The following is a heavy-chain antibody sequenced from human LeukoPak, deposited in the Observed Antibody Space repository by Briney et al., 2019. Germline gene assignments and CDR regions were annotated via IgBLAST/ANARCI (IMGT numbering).Heavy chain of an antibody. Sequence: PSETLSLTCTASGVSISSYRWTWIRQPPGKGLEWIGNIYHSGSTNFNPSLRSRVTMSVDMSKNQFSLKLSSVTAADTAVYYCARGGYQWLAQFDYWGEGALVTVSS. CDR2: IYHSGST. V-gene: IGHV4-59*01. CDR3: ARGGYQWLAQFDY. D-gene: IGHD6-19*01. J-gene: IGHJ4*02. CDR1: GVSISSYR.